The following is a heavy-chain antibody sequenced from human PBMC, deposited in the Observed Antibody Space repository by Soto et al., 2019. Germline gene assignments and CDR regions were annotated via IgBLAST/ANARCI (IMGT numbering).Heavy chain of an antibody. J-gene: IGHJ5*02. V-gene: IGHV1-69*01. D-gene: IGHD1-1*01. Sequence: QVQLVQSGAEVKKPGFSVKVSCKASGGTFSSYAISCVRQAPGQGLEWMGGIIPIFGTANYAQKFQGRVTINADEYTRTAYMGLSSLRSEETAVYYCARVGVENWFDPWGQGTLVTVSS. CDR1: GGTFSSYA. CDR2: IIPIFGTA. CDR3: ARVGVENWFDP.